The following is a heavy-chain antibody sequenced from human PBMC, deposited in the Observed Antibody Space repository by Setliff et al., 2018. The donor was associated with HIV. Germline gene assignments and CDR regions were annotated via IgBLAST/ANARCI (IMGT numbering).Heavy chain of an antibody. V-gene: IGHV3-7*03. CDR2: TKYDGSEI. Sequence: PGGSLRLSCVASGLTFNRYWMSWVRQVPGKGLEWVSNTKYDGSEIYYMDSVKGRFTISRDNARTSLFLEMRSLRDEDTAVYLCANLWELGAWGQGTLVTVS. D-gene: IGHD3-16*01. CDR1: GLTFNRYW. J-gene: IGHJ5*02. CDR3: ANLWELGA.